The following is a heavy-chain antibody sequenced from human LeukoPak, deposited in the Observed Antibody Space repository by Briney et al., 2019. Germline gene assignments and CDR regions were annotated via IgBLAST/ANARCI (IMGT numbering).Heavy chain of an antibody. V-gene: IGHV4-59*01. Sequence: SQTLSLTCTVSGGSISSYYWSWIRQPPGTGLEWIGYIYYSGSTNYNPSLKSRVTISVDTSKNQFSLKLSSVTAADTAVYYCARDWVSSSIGYGMDVWGKGTTVTVSS. J-gene: IGHJ6*04. CDR2: IYYSGST. CDR1: GGSISSYY. CDR3: ARDWVSSSIGYGMDV. D-gene: IGHD6-6*01.